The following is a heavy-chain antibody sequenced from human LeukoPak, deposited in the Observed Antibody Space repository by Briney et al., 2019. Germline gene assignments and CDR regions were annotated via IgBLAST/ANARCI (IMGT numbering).Heavy chain of an antibody. V-gene: IGHV4-30-4*01. Sequence: SETLSLTCTVSGGSISSGDYYWNWIRQPPGKGLEWIGYIYYSGSTYYSPSLKSRVTISVDTSKNQFSLKLSSVTAADTAVYYCARDPRGGMDVWGQGTTVTVSS. J-gene: IGHJ6*02. D-gene: IGHD3-10*01. CDR1: GGSISSGDYY. CDR3: ARDPRGGMDV. CDR2: IYYSGST.